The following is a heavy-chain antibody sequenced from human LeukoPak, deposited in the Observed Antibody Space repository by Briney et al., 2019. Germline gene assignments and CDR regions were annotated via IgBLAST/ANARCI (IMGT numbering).Heavy chain of an antibody. V-gene: IGHV6-1*01. CDR1: GDSVSSNSAA. CDR3: ARVALEAGFNWFDP. J-gene: IGHJ5*02. Sequence: SQTLSLTCAISGDSVSSNSAAWNWIRQSPSRDLQWVGRTYYRSKWYNDYAESVKSRISINPDTSKNQFSLQLNSVTPEDTAVYYCARVALEAGFNWFDPWGQGTLVTVSS. CDR2: TYYRSKWYN. D-gene: IGHD6-19*01.